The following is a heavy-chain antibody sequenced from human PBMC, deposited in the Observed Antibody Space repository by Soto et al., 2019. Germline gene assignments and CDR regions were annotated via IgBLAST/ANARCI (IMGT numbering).Heavy chain of an antibody. Sequence: QVQLVESGGGVVQPGRSLRLSCAASGFTFGSYGVHWVRQAPGKGLEWVAVISYDGSNKYYADSVKGRFTISRDNSKSTLYLQMNSLRAEDTAVYYCAKDLDVVLPGVVFGGSYGMDVWGQGTTVTVSS. D-gene: IGHD2-2*01. V-gene: IGHV3-30*18. J-gene: IGHJ6*02. CDR2: ISYDGSNK. CDR3: AKDLDVVLPGVVFGGSYGMDV. CDR1: GFTFGSYG.